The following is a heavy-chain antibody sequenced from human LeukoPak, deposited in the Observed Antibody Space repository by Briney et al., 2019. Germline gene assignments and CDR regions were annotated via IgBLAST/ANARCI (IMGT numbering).Heavy chain of an antibody. J-gene: IGHJ4*02. Sequence: ASVKVSCKASGYTFTSYGISWVRQAPGQGLEWMGWISAYNGNTNYAQKLQGRVTMTTDTSTSTACMELRSLRSDDTAVYYCARDREYSYGLDYWGQGTLVTVSS. V-gene: IGHV1-18*01. D-gene: IGHD5-18*01. CDR1: GYTFTSYG. CDR2: ISAYNGNT. CDR3: ARDREYSYGLDY.